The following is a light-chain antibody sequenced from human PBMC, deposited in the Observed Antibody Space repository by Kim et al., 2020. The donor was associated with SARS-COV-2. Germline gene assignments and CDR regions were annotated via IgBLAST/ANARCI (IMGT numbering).Light chain of an antibody. J-gene: IGLJ2*01. CDR3: GSYAGSNNLV. V-gene: IGLV2-8*01. CDR2: DIS. Sequence: GQSVTISCTGTSSDIGAYDSVSWYQQHPGKAPKLMIYDISERPSGVPARFSGSKSDNTASLTVSGLQAEDEAEYYCGSYAGSNNLVFGGGTQLTVL. CDR1: SSDIGAYDS.